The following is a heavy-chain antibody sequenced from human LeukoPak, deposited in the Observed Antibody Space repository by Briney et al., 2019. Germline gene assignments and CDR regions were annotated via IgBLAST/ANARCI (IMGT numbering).Heavy chain of an antibody. D-gene: IGHD6-19*01. Sequence: GESLKISCKGSGYSFTSYWIGWVRQMPGKGLEWMGIIYPGDSDTRYSPSFQGQVTISADKSISTAYLQWSSLKASDTAMYYCVRHLSGWSRVHVSYYMDVWGKGTTVTVSS. CDR2: IYPGDSDT. CDR3: VRHLSGWSRVHVSYYMDV. V-gene: IGHV5-51*01. J-gene: IGHJ6*03. CDR1: GYSFTSYW.